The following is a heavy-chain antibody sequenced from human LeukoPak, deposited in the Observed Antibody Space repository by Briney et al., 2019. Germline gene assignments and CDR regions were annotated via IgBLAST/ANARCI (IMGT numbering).Heavy chain of an antibody. D-gene: IGHD6-19*01. CDR1: GFTFDDYG. J-gene: IGHJ4*02. V-gene: IGHV3-20*04. CDR2: INWNGGST. Sequence: GGSLRLSCAASGFTFDDYGMSWVRQAPGKGLEWVSGINWNGGSTGYADSVKGRFTISRDNAKNSLYLQMNSLRAEDTAVYYCARQEGRSAVAGTRVFDYWGQGTLVTVSS. CDR3: ARQEGRSAVAGTRVFDY.